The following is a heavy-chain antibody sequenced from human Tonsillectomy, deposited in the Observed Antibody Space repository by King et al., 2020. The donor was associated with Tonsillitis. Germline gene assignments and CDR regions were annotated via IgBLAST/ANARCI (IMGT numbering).Heavy chain of an antibody. Sequence: EVQLVESGGGLVQPGGSLRLSCAASGFTFSSYWMHWVRQVPGRGLVWVSRINRDGSTTNYADSLTGRFTMSRDNPKNTLYLQMTSLRAEDTAVYYCATVAWGSGDYWGQGTLVTVSS. J-gene: IGHJ4*02. CDR3: ATVAWGSGDY. D-gene: IGHD7-27*01. V-gene: IGHV3-74*01. CDR1: GFTFSSYW. CDR2: INRDGSTT.